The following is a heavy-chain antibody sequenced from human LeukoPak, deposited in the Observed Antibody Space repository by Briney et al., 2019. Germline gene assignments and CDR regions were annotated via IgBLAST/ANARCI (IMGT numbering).Heavy chain of an antibody. J-gene: IGHJ5*02. V-gene: IGHV4-31*03. Sequence: SETLSLACTVSGGSTSSGGNYWSWIRQHPGKGLERIGYIYYSGSTYYNPSLKSRVTISVDTSKNQFSLKLSSVTAADTAVYYCARVLTDFWSGYYNWFDPWGQGTLVTVSS. CDR2: IYYSGST. CDR3: ARVLTDFWSGYYNWFDP. CDR1: GGSTSSGGNY. D-gene: IGHD3-3*01.